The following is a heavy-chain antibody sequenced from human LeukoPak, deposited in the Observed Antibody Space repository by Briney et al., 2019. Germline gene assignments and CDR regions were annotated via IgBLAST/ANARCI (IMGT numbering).Heavy chain of an antibody. CDR2: ISSNGGST. D-gene: IGHD3-16*01. J-gene: IGHJ6*03. CDR3: ARETSQKGAHYMDV. CDR1: GFTFSSYA. V-gene: IGHV3-64*01. Sequence: GGSLRLSCAASGFTFSSYAMHWVRQAPGKGLEYVSAISSNGGSTYYANSVKGRFTISRDNSKNTLYLQMGSLRAEDMAVYYCARETSQKGAHYMDVWGKGTTVTISS.